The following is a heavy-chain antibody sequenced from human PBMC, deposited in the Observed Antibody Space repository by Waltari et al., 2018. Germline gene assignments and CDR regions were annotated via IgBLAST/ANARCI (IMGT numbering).Heavy chain of an antibody. CDR3: ARDVGSTLAARSKGPFDY. D-gene: IGHD6-6*01. CDR1: GGTFSSYA. J-gene: IGHJ4*02. Sequence: QVQLVQSGDEVKKPGSSVKVSCKASGGTFSSYAISWVRQAAGQGLAGRGGLIPILGTGNYAQKIQGRVTITADESTSTAYMELSSLRSEAPAVYYCARDVGSTLAARSKGPFDYWGQGTLVTVSS. CDR2: LIPILGTG. V-gene: IGHV1-69*11.